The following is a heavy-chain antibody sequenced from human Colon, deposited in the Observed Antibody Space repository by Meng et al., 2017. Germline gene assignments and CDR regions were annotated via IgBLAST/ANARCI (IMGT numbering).Heavy chain of an antibody. D-gene: IGHD2-15*01. CDR2: IPNDCRTT. J-gene: IGHJ5*02. CDR1: GFKFNSQY. V-gene: IGHV3-74*01. Sequence: VKYGGGLVLSGGYMSCICVAFGFKFNSQYTDLQCQAPVKGLMWVLHIPNDCRTTTYADHLQGRLSISRDNAKTTLHLPMNSLTCQVTAVYLCAIALRHSRFDPWGQGTLVTVSS. CDR3: AIALRHSRFDP.